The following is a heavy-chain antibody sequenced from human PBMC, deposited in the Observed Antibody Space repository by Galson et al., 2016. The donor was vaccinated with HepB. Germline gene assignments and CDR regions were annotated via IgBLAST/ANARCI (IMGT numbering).Heavy chain of an antibody. Sequence: SWVRQAPGKRLEWVGRNKGNTDGGTTDYAAPVKGRFTISRDDSKNTLYLQMNSLKTEDTAVYYCTTGPSMGRGVIIGRRYYYGLDVWGQGTTVTVSS. CDR2: NKGNTDGGTT. J-gene: IGHJ6*02. V-gene: IGHV3-15*01. CDR3: TTGPSMGRGVIIGRRYYYGLDV. D-gene: IGHD3-10*01.